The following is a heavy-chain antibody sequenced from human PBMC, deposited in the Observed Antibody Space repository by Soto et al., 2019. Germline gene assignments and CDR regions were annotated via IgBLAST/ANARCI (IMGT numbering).Heavy chain of an antibody. CDR2: IYYSGST. V-gene: IGHV4-31*03. CDR1: GGSISSGGYY. D-gene: IGHD3-22*01. J-gene: IGHJ6*02. Sequence: PSETLSLTCTVSGGSISSGGYYWSWIRQHPGKGLEWIGYIYYSGSTYYNPSLKSRVTISVDTSKNQFSLKLSSVTAADTAVYYCAGEPDNYYDSSGYYPPDYYGMDVWGQGTTVTVSS. CDR3: AGEPDNYYDSSGYYPPDYYGMDV.